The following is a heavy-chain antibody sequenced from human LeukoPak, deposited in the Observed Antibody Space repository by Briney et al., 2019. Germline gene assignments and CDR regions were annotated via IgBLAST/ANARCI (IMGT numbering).Heavy chain of an antibody. Sequence: GASVKVSCKASGYTFTSYYMHWVRQAPGQGLEWMGIINPSGGSTSYAQKFQGRVTMTRDTSTSTVYMELSSLRSEDTAVYYCARGGRITMIVVVTRNWFDPWGQGTLLTVSS. J-gene: IGHJ5*02. CDR3: ARGGRITMIVVVTRNWFDP. V-gene: IGHV1-46*01. D-gene: IGHD3-22*01. CDR1: GYTFTSYY. CDR2: INPSGGST.